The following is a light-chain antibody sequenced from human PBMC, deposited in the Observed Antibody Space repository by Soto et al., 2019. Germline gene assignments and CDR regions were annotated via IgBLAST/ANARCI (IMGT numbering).Light chain of an antibody. V-gene: IGLV1-44*01. CDR2: SDN. J-gene: IGLJ1*01. Sequence: QLVLTQPPSASGTPGQRVTVSCSGSSANIGSNTVNWYKQVPGTAPKLLVYSDNQRPSGVPDRLSGSKSGTSASLAISGLRSDDEADYFCATWDDSLNGYVFGTGTKLTVL. CDR3: ATWDDSLNGYV. CDR1: SANIGSNT.